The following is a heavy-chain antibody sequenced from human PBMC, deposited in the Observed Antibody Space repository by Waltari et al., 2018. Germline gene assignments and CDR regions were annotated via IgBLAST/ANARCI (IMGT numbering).Heavy chain of an antibody. J-gene: IGHJ5*02. Sequence: QLQLQESGPGLVKPSETLSLTCTVSGDSISSSSYYWGWIRQPPGKGLEWIGSIYYSGSTYYNPSLKSRVTISVDTSKNQFSLKLSSVTAADTAVYYCARILSSSWTHWFDPWGQGTLVTVSS. D-gene: IGHD6-13*01. V-gene: IGHV4-39*01. CDR3: ARILSSSWTHWFDP. CDR1: GDSISSSSYY. CDR2: IYYSGST.